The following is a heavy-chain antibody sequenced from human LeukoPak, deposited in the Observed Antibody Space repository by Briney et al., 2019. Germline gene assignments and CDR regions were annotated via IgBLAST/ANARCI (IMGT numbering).Heavy chain of an antibody. CDR2: ISAYNGNT. V-gene: IGHV1-18*01. CDR1: GYTFTSYG. J-gene: IGHJ4*02. CDR3: ARDVGYDSSGYSLNGQTQLNDY. D-gene: IGHD3-22*01. Sequence: ASVKVSCKASGYTFTSYGISWVRQAPGQGLEWMGWISAYNGNTSYAQKLQGRVTMTTGTSTSTAYMELRSLRSDDTAVYYCARDVGYDSSGYSLNGQTQLNDYWGQGTLVTVSS.